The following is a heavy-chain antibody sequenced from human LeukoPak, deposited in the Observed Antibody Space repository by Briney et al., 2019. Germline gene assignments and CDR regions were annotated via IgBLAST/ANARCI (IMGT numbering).Heavy chain of an antibody. CDR2: IYTSGST. CDR1: GGSISSGSYY. CDR3: ARVDDYYDSSGYHDAFDI. J-gene: IGHJ3*02. V-gene: IGHV4-61*02. Sequence: PSQTLSLTCTVSGGSISSGSYYWSWIRQPAGKGLEWIGRIYTSGSTNYNPSLKSRVTISVDTSKNQFSLKLSSVTAADTAVYYCARVDDYYDSSGYHDAFDIWGQPTKVTVSS. D-gene: IGHD3-22*01.